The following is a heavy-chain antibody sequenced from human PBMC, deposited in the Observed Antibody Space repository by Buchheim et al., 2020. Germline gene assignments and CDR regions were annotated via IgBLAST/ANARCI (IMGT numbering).Heavy chain of an antibody. CDR1: GFTFSNAW. CDR3: TTRDLYGVVIPLDS. CDR2: IKSKTDGGTT. Sequence: EVQLVESGGGLVKPGGSLRLSCVASGFTFSNAWMTWVRQAPGKGLEWVGRIKSKTDGGTTYHAAPVKDRFTISRDASKNTLYLQMNTLKTEDTALYYCTTRDLYGVVIPLDSWGQGTL. D-gene: IGHD3-3*01. V-gene: IGHV3-15*01. J-gene: IGHJ4*02.